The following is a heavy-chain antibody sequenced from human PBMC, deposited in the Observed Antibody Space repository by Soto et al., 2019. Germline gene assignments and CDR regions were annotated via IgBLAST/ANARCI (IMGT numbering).Heavy chain of an antibody. CDR3: ARGYYDYVWGSYFGYGRYFDL. D-gene: IGHD3-16*01. J-gene: IGHJ2*01. CDR1: GGSISSGGYY. CDR2: IYYSGST. Sequence: SETLSLTCTVSGGSISSGGYYWSWIRQHPGKGLEWIGYIYYSGSTYCNPSLKSRVTISVDTSKNQFSLKLSSVTAADTAVYYCARGYYDYVWGSYFGYGRYFDLWGRGTLVTVSS. V-gene: IGHV4-31*03.